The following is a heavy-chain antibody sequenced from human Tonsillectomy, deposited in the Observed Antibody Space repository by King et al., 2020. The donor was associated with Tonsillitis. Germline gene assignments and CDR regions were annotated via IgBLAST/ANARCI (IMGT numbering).Heavy chain of an antibody. Sequence: QLVQSGAEVKKPGESLKISCKGSGYSFTSYWIGWVRQMPGKGLEWMGIIYPGDSDTRYSPAFQGQVTIPADKSIRTAYLQWSSLKASDTAMYYCARPRHCGGDCYSHYYFDYWGQGTLVTVSS. V-gene: IGHV5-51*01. CDR1: GYSFTSYW. D-gene: IGHD2-21*02. CDR2: IYPGDSDT. J-gene: IGHJ4*02. CDR3: ARPRHCGGDCYSHYYFDY.